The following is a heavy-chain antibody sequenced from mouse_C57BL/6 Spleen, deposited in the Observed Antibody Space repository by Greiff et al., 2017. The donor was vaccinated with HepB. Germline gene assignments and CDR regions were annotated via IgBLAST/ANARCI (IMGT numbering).Heavy chain of an antibody. D-gene: IGHD2-1*01. V-gene: IGHV1-69*01. Sequence: VQLQQPGAELVMPGASVKLSCKASGYTFTSYWMHWVKQRPGQGLEWIGEIDPSDSYTNYNQKFKGKSTLTVDKSSSTAYMQLSSLTSEDSAVYYRARGIYYGGFAYWGQGTLVTVSA. CDR3: ARGIYYGGFAY. CDR2: IDPSDSYT. J-gene: IGHJ3*01. CDR1: GYTFTSYW.